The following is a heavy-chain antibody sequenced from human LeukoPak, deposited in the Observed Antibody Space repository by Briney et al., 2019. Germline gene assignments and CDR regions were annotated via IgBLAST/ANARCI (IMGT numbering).Heavy chain of an antibody. CDR1: GFTFDDYA. V-gene: IGHV3-9*01. D-gene: IGHD3-10*01. J-gene: IGHJ5*02. Sequence: GGSLRLSCAASGFTFDDYAMHWVRQAPGKGLEWVSGISWNSGSIGYADSVKGRFTISRDNAKNSLYLQMNSLRAEDTALYYCAKDKGFGELGYNWFDPWGQGTLVTVSS. CDR3: AKDKGFGELGYNWFDP. CDR2: ISWNSGSI.